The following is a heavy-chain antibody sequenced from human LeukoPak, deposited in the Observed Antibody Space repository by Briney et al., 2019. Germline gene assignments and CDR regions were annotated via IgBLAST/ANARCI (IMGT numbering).Heavy chain of an antibody. CDR1: GYTLTELS. CDR3: ATDIQTDTAMVNSWGGY. J-gene: IGHJ4*02. CDR2: FDPEDGET. Sequence: ASVKVSCKVSGYTLTELSMHWVRQAPGEGLEWMGGFDPEDGETIYAQKFQGRVTMTEDTSTDTAYMELSSLRSEDTAVYYCATDIQTDTAMVNSWGGYWGQGTLVTVSS. D-gene: IGHD5-18*01. V-gene: IGHV1-24*01.